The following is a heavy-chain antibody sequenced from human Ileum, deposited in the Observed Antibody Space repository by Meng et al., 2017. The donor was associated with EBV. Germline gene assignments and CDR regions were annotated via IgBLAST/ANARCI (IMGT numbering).Heavy chain of an antibody. V-gene: IGHV4-4*02. J-gene: IGHJ4*02. CDR1: GGSISRGDW. Sequence: QGHLRGSGPGLGEPSGALSSPCACSGGSISRGDWWSWVRQPPGKGLEWIGETSHSGSTNYSPSLKSRVTTSLDKSKNQLSLKLNSVTAADTAVYYCASSDYYRSDYWGQGTLVTVSS. CDR2: TSHSGST. D-gene: IGHD3-22*01. CDR3: ASSDYYRSDY.